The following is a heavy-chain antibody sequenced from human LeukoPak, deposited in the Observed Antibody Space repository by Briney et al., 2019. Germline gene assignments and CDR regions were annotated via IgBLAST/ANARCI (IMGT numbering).Heavy chain of an antibody. J-gene: IGHJ3*02. CDR1: GYSISNGYY. D-gene: IGHD6-13*01. V-gene: IGHV4-38-2*01. CDR3: ARQGRSSSSEPFDI. Sequence: SETLSLTCAVSGYSISNGYYWGWIRQPPGKGLEWIGSIYHSGSTYYNPSLKSRVTISVDTSKNQFSLKLSSVTAADTAVYYCARQGRSSSSEPFDIWGQGTIVTVSS. CDR2: IYHSGST.